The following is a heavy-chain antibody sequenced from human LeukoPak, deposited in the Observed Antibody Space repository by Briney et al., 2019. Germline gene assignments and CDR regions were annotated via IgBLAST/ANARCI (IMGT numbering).Heavy chain of an antibody. V-gene: IGHV4-39*01. CDR3: ASIYREDIVLMVYAQGMDV. Sequence: SETLSLTCTVSGGSISSSSYYWGWIRQPPGKGLEWIGSIYYSGSTYYNPSLKGRVTISVDTSKNQFSLKLSSVTAADTAVYYCASIYREDIVLMVYAQGMDVWGKGTTVTVSS. CDR2: IYYSGST. J-gene: IGHJ6*03. CDR1: GGSISSSSYY. D-gene: IGHD2-8*01.